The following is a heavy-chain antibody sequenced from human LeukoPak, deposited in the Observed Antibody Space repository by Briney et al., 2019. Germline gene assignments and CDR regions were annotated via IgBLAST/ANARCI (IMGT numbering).Heavy chain of an antibody. V-gene: IGHV4-31*03. D-gene: IGHD2-15*01. Sequence: SSETLSLTCTVSGGSISSGGYYWSWIRQHPGKGLEWIGYIYYSGSTSYNPSLKSRVTISVDTSKNQFSLKLSSVTAADTAVYYCARDHSRYCSGGSCYYEWGQGTLVTVSS. CDR3: ARDHSRYCSGGSCYYE. CDR1: GGSISSGGYY. J-gene: IGHJ4*02. CDR2: IYYSGST.